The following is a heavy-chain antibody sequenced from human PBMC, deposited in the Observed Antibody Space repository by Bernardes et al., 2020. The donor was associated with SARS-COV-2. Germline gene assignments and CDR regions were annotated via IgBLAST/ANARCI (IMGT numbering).Heavy chain of an antibody. V-gene: IGHV4-59*11. J-gene: IGHJ4*02. D-gene: IGHD6-13*01. CDR1: GGSISSHY. CDR3: ARDYPDPAD. Sequence: SETLSLTCTVSGGSISSHYWSWIRQPPGKGLEWIGSIYYSGSTTYNPSLKSRVTLSVDTSKSQFSLKLSSVTAADTAVYYCARDYPDPADWGQGTLVTVSS. CDR2: IYYSGST.